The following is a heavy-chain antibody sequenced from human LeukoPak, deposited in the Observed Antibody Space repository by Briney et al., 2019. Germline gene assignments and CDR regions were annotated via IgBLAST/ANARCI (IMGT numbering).Heavy chain of an antibody. CDR1: GSTFSIAW. J-gene: IGHJ4*02. CDR3: TTGYGSTWYG. V-gene: IGHV3-15*01. D-gene: IGHD6-13*01. CDR2: IKSKIDGGTT. Sequence: KTGGSLRLSCAASGSTFSIAWMNWVRQTPGNGLEWVGHIKSKIDGGTTDYAEPVKSRFTISRDDSKNTVYLQMNSLKTEDTAVYYCTTGYGSTWYGWGQGTLVTASS.